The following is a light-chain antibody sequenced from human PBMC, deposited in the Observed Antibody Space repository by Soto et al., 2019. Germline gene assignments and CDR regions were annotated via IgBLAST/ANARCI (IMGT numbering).Light chain of an antibody. CDR2: GNS. CDR1: SSNIGAGYD. J-gene: IGLJ1*01. CDR3: QSYDSSLSGWV. V-gene: IGLV1-40*01. Sequence: QSAPTQPPSVSGAPGPRVTISCTGGSSNIGAGYDVHWYQQLPGTAPKLLIYGNSNRPSGVPDRFSGSKSGTSASLAITGLQAEDEADYYCQSYDSSLSGWVFGTGTKVTVL.